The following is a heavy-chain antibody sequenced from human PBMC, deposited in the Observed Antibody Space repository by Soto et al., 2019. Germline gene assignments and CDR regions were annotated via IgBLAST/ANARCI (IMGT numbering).Heavy chain of an antibody. CDR2: IKQDGSEK. CDR1: GFTFSGYW. J-gene: IGHJ4*02. CDR3: AKNNRYCSSTNCFVFDY. V-gene: IGHV3-7*01. Sequence: GGSLRLSCAASGFTFSGYWMSWVRQAPGKGLEWVANIKQDGSEKYYVGSVKGRFTISRDNAKNSLYLLMNSLRADDTAVYYCAKNNRYCSSTNCFVFDYWGQGTLVTVSS. D-gene: IGHD2-2*01.